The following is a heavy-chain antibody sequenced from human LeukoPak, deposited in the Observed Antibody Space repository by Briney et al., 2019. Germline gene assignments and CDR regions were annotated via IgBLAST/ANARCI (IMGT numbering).Heavy chain of an antibody. CDR2: INPNSGGT. J-gene: IGHJ4*02. CDR1: GYTFTGYY. CDR3: ARELHSSSWYNY. V-gene: IGHV1-2*02. D-gene: IGHD6-13*01. Sequence: ASVKVSCKASGYTFTGYYMHWVRQAPGQGLEWMGWINPNSGGTNYAQKFQGRVTMTRDTSISTAYMELSRLRSDDTAVYYCARELHSSSWYNYWGQGTLVTVSS.